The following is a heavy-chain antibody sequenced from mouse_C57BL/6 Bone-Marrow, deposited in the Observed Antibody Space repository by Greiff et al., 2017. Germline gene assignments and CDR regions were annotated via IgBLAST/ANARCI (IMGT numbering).Heavy chain of an antibody. J-gene: IGHJ2*01. CDR1: GYTFTDYN. Sequence: VQLQQSGPELVKPGASVKIPCKASGYTFTDYNMDWVKQSHGKSLEWIGDINPNNGGTIYNQKFKGKATLTVDKSSSTAYMELRSLTSEDTAVYYCAREGWESGGIDYWGQGTTLTVSS. D-gene: IGHD1-3*01. V-gene: IGHV1-18*01. CDR2: INPNNGGT. CDR3: AREGWESGGIDY.